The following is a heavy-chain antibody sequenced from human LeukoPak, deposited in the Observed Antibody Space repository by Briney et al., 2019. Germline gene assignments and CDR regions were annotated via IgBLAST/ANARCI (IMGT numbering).Heavy chain of an antibody. CDR2: MNPHSANT. Sequence: GASVKVSCKASGYTFTNYDINWVRQATGQGLEWMGWMNPHSANTGYSQKFQGRITMTWNTSIGTAYMELSSLRSEDTAIYYCAREDYYGSGSFSNWFDPWGQGTLVTVSS. CDR3: AREDYYGSGSFSNWFDP. J-gene: IGHJ5*02. CDR1: GYTFTNYD. D-gene: IGHD3-10*01. V-gene: IGHV1-8*01.